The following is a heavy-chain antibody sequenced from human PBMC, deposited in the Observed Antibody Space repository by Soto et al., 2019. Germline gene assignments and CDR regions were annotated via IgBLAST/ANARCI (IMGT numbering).Heavy chain of an antibody. J-gene: IGHJ1*01. CDR2: ISLQNGKT. Sequence: QVQVVQSGAEVKTPGASVKVSCKTSGYIFTDYNFAWVRQAPGQGPEWMGWISLQNGKTSYAQKFQGRVTLSTDTSTTTAYMELRSLRSDDTAIYYCVRDEVGDSGGYFRHWGQGTLVSVSS. CDR1: GYIFTDYN. CDR3: VRDEVGDSGGYFRH. V-gene: IGHV1-18*01. D-gene: IGHD1-26*01.